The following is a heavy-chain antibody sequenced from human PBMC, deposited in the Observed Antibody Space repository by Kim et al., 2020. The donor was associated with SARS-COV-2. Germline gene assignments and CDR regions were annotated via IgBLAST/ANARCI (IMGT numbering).Heavy chain of an antibody. CDR3: ARQGSWRLGDWFDP. D-gene: IGHD2-15*01. V-gene: IGHV4-39*01. CDR1: GGSISTSSYY. CDR2: IYYSGST. J-gene: IGHJ5*02. Sequence: SETLSLTCIASGGSISTSSYYWGWIRQPPGEGLEWIGSIYYSGSTYYNPSLKSRVTISVDTSKNQFSLNLSSVTAADTAVYYCARQGSWRLGDWFDPWGQGTLVTVSS.